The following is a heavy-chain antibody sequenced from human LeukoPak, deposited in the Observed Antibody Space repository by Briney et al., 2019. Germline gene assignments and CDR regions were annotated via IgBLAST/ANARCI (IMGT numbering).Heavy chain of an antibody. J-gene: IGHJ4*02. D-gene: IGHD6-13*01. Sequence: ASVKVSCKVSGYTLTELSMHWVRQVPGKGLEWMGGFDFEEGKIIYAQKFQGRVTMTEDTSTDTAYMELSSLTSEDTAVYYCTAATGWSSSMRWGQGTAVTVSS. V-gene: IGHV1-24*01. CDR3: TAATGWSSSMR. CDR1: GYTLTELS. CDR2: FDFEEGKI.